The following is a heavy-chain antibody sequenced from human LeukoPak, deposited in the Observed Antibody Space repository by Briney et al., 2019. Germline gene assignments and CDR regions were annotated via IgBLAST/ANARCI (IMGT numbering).Heavy chain of an antibody. CDR3: AREGSYHHPLDY. CDR1: NASFSSFY. Sequence: SETLSLTCVVYNASFSSFYWSWIRQSPGKGLEWIGEIIHSGSTNYNPSLKSRVTISVDSSKNQFSLNLNSVTAADTAVYYCAREGSYHHPLDYWGQGTLVTVSS. CDR2: IIHSGST. J-gene: IGHJ4*02. V-gene: IGHV4-34*12.